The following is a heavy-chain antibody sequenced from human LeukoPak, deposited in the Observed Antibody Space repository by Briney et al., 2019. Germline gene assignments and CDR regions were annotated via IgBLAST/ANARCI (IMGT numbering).Heavy chain of an antibody. CDR1: GGSFSGYY. V-gene: IGHV4-34*01. J-gene: IGHJ6*03. D-gene: IGHD5-18*01. CDR2: IYYSGST. CDR3: ARGNIQLWSSEHYYYYYYMDV. Sequence: SETLSLTCAVYGGSFSGYYWSWIRQPPGKGLEWIGSIYYSGSTYYNPSLKSRVTISVDTSKNQFSLKLSSVTAADTAVYYCARGNIQLWSSEHYYYYYYMDVWGKGTTVTVSS.